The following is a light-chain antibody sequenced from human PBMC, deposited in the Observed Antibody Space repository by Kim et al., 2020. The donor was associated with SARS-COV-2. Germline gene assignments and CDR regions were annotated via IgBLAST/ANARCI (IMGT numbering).Light chain of an antibody. J-gene: IGLJ2*01. CDR1: KLGNKY. V-gene: IGLV3-1*01. CDR3: QAWDSSTVV. CDR2: QDT. Sequence: SYELTQPHSVSVSPGQTASITCSGDKLGNKYTCWYQQKPGQSPILVIYQDTKRPSGIPERFSGSNSGNTATLTIRGTQTIDEADYYCQAWDSSTVVFGGGTQLTVL.